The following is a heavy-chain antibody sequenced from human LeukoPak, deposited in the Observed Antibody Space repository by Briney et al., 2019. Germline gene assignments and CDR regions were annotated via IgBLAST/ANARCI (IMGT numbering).Heavy chain of an antibody. CDR3: ARKPYYYDSSPWFDP. CDR2: IIPIFGTA. CDR1: GYTFSSYA. J-gene: IGHJ5*02. Sequence: SVKVSCKASGYTFSSYAISWVRQAPGQGLEWMGGIIPIFGTANYAQKFQGRVTITADESTSTAYMELSSLRSEDTAVYYCARKPYYYDSSPWFDPWGQGTLVTVSS. V-gene: IGHV1-69*13. D-gene: IGHD3-22*01.